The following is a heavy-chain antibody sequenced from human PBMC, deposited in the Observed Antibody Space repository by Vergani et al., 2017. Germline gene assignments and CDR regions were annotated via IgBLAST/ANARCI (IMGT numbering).Heavy chain of an antibody. CDR2: INHSGST. V-gene: IGHV4-34*01. CDR3: ARVSPDYYDSSGPFRGYYYYMDV. J-gene: IGHJ6*03. D-gene: IGHD3-22*01. CDR1: GGSFSGYY. Sequence: QVQLQQWGAGLLKPSETLSLTCAVYGGSFSGYYWSWIRQPPGKGLEWIGEINHSGSTNYNPSLKSRVTISVDTSKNQFSLKLSSVTAADTAVYYCARVSPDYYDSSGPFRGYYYYMDVWGKGTTVTVSS.